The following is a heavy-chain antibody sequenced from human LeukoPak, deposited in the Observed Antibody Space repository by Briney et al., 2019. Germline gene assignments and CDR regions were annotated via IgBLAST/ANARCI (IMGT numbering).Heavy chain of an antibody. V-gene: IGHV3-30-3*01. Sequence: PGGSLRLSCAASGFTFSSYAMHWVRQAPGKALEWVAVISYDGSNKYYADSVKGRFTISRDNSKNTLYLQMNSLRAEDTAVYYCAKGRYFWSGSYYYMDVWGKGTTVTVSS. CDR3: AKGRYFWSGSYYYMDV. J-gene: IGHJ6*03. CDR2: ISYDGSNK. D-gene: IGHD3-3*01. CDR1: GFTFSSYA.